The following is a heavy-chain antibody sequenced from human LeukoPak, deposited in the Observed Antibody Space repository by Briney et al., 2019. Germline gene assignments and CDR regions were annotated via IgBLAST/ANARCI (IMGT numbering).Heavy chain of an antibody. CDR2: ISSSGSTI. J-gene: IGHJ4*02. CDR3: ASSGDYDILTGYARLDY. D-gene: IGHD3-9*01. Sequence: GGSLRLSCAASGFTFSSYEMNWARQAPGKVLEWVSYISSSGSTIYYADSVKGGFTISRDNAKNSLYLQMNSLRAEDTAVYYCASSGDYDILTGYARLDYWGQGTLVTVSS. V-gene: IGHV3-48*03. CDR1: GFTFSSYE.